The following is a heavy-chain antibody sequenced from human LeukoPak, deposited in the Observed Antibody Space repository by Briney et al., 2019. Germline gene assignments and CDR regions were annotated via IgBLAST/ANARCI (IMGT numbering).Heavy chain of an antibody. D-gene: IGHD2-8*01. Sequence: SETLSLTCTVSGGSISSSSYYWGWIRQPPGKGLEWIGSIYYSGSTYYNPSLKSRVTISVDTSKNQFSLKLNSVTAADTAVYYCARAQGFCTNGVCYSTTNLGAFDIWGQGTMVTVSS. V-gene: IGHV4-39*07. CDR2: IYYSGST. J-gene: IGHJ3*02. CDR1: GGSISSSSYY. CDR3: ARAQGFCTNGVCYSTTNLGAFDI.